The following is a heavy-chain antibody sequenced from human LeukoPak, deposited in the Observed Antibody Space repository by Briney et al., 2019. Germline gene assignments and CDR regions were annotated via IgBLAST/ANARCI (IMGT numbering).Heavy chain of an antibody. CDR1: GFTFSSYG. CDR3: AKDPHRGYSSSWYYFDY. CDR2: ISYDGSNK. V-gene: IGHV3-30*18. D-gene: IGHD6-13*01. J-gene: IGHJ4*02. Sequence: GGSLRLSCAASGFTFSSYGMHWVRQAPGKGLEWVAVISYDGSNKYYADSVKGRFTISRDNSKSTLYLQMNSLRAEDTAVYYCAKDPHRGYSSSWYYFDYWGQGTLVTVSS.